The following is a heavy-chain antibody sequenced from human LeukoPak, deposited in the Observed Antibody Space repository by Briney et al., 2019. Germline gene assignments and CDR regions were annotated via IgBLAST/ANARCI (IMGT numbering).Heavy chain of an antibody. CDR3: ARTVYSSSWYFRRYYFDY. V-gene: IGHV4-30-2*01. J-gene: IGHJ4*02. Sequence: SETLSLTCTVSGGSISSGGYYWSWIRQPPGKGLEWIGYIYHSGSTYYNPSLKSRVTISVDRSKNQFSLKLSSVTAAGTAVYYCARTVYSSSWYFRRYYFDYWGQGTLVTVSS. D-gene: IGHD6-13*01. CDR1: GGSISSGGYY. CDR2: IYHSGST.